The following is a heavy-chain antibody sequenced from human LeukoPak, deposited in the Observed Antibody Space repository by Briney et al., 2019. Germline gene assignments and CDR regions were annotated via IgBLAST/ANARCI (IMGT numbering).Heavy chain of an antibody. V-gene: IGHV3-7*01. CDR1: GFTFSSYW. CDR3: ARGNSGWTYYFDY. CDR2: IKQDGSEK. J-gene: IGHJ4*02. Sequence: GGSLRLSCAASGFTFSSYWMSWVRQAPGKGLEWVANIKQDGSEKYYVDSVKGRFTISRDNSKNTLYLQMNSLRAEDTAVYYCARGNSGWTYYFDYWGQGTLVTVSS. D-gene: IGHD6-19*01.